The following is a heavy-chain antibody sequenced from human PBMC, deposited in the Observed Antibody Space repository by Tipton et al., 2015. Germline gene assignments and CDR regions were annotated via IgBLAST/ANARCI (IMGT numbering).Heavy chain of an antibody. J-gene: IGHJ5*02. CDR3: ARGGYNHGFFDWFDP. Sequence: TLSLTCSLSGDSITSGGYSWSWLRQTSGRGLEWIGYIYRTGHTFYNASLRSRFTMSLDGSNNRFSLELTSVTAADTAVYFCARGGYNHGFFDWFDPWGQGILVTVSS. CDR2: IYRTGHT. CDR1: GDSITSGGYS. V-gene: IGHV4-30-2*01. D-gene: IGHD5-18*01.